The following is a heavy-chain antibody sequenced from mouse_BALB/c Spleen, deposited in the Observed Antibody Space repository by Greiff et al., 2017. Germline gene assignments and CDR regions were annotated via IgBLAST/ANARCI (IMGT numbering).Heavy chain of an antibody. Sequence: VKLMESGPGLVAPSQSLSITCTVSGFSLTSYGVHWVRQPPGKGLEWLGVIWAGGSTNYNSALMSRLSISKDNSKSQVFLKMNSLQTDDTAMYYCARDRYYYGSSLDYWGQGTTLTVSS. J-gene: IGHJ2*01. D-gene: IGHD1-1*01. V-gene: IGHV2-9*02. CDR3: ARDRYYYGSSLDY. CDR1: GFSLTSYG. CDR2: IWAGGST.